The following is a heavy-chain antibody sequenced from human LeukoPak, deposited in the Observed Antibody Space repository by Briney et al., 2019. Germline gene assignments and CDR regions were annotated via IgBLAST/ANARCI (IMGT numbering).Heavy chain of an antibody. CDR1: GFTFSSYA. V-gene: IGHV3-23*01. CDR2: ISGSGGST. CDR3: AKGREAGYYPYYYYGMDV. Sequence: GGSLRLSCAASGFTFSSYATSWVRQAPGKGLEWVSAISGSGGSTYHADSVKGRFTISRDNSKNTLYLQTNSLRAEDTAVYYCAKGREAGYYPYYYYGMDVWGQGTTVTVSS. J-gene: IGHJ6*02. D-gene: IGHD3-22*01.